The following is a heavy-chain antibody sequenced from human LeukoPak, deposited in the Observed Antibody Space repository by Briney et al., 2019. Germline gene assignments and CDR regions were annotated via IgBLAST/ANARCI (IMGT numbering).Heavy chain of an antibody. Sequence: SETLSLTCTVSGGSISSGDYYWSWIRQPPGKGLEWIGYIHYSGSTYYNPSLKSRVSISVDTSKNQFSLRLSSVTAADTAVYYCGRAGADSSGYYTIDYWGQGTLVTVSS. J-gene: IGHJ4*02. CDR3: GRAGADSSGYYTIDY. V-gene: IGHV4-30-4*01. D-gene: IGHD3-22*01. CDR2: IHYSGST. CDR1: GGSISSGDYY.